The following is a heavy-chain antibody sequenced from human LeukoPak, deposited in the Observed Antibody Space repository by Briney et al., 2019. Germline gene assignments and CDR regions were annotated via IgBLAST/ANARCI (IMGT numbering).Heavy chain of an antibody. D-gene: IGHD1/OR15-1a*01. Sequence: SETLSLTCTVSGNSISSGYYWGWIRQPPGKGLEWIGSIYHSGNTNYNPSLKSRVTISVDTSKNQFSLKLSSVTAADTAMYYCARRTIPFEYWGQGTLVTVSS. CDR2: IYHSGNT. J-gene: IGHJ4*02. CDR3: ARRTIPFEY. V-gene: IGHV4-38-2*02. CDR1: GNSISSGYY.